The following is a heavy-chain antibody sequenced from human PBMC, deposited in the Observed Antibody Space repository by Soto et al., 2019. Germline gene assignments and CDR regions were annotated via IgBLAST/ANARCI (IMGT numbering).Heavy chain of an antibody. CDR1: GGTFSSYA. D-gene: IGHD5-18*01. CDR2: IIPIFGTA. V-gene: IGHV1-69*01. J-gene: IGHJ4*02. CDR3: ARGNEAEYSYGSGYFDY. Sequence: QVQLVQSGAEVKKPGSSVKVSCKASGGTFSSYAISWVRQAPGQGLEWMGGIIPIFGTANYAQKFQGRVTITADESTSTAYMELSSLRSEVTAVYYCARGNEAEYSYGSGYFDYWGQGTLVTVSS.